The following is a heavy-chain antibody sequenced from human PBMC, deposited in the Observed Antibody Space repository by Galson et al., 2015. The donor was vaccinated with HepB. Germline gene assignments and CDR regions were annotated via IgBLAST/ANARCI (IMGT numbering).Heavy chain of an antibody. V-gene: IGHV1-2*02. Sequence: SVKVSCKASGYTFTAYYMHWVRQAPGQGLEWMGWINPNGGGTNYAQKFQGRVTMTRDTSISTAYMELSRLRSDDTAVYYCARGGGNVEMATSHDYWGQGTLVTVSS. CDR1: GYTFTAYY. D-gene: IGHD5-24*01. CDR3: ARGGGNVEMATSHDY. J-gene: IGHJ4*02. CDR2: INPNGGGT.